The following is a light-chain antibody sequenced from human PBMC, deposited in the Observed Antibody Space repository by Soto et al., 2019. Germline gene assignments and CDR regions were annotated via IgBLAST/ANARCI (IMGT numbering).Light chain of an antibody. Sequence: SVLTQPPSVSAAPGQKVTISCSGSSSNIGNNYVSWYQQLPGTAPKLLIYENNKRPSGIPDRFSGSKSGTSATLGITGLQTGDEADCYCGTWDSSLSAGGVFGGGTKLTVL. CDR2: ENN. J-gene: IGLJ2*01. CDR3: GTWDSSLSAGGV. V-gene: IGLV1-51*02. CDR1: SSNIGNNY.